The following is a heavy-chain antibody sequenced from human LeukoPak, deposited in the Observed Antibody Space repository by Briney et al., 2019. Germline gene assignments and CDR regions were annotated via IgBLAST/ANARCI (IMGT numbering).Heavy chain of an antibody. CDR2: INHSGST. J-gene: IGHJ5*02. V-gene: IGHV4-34*01. Sequence: PSETLSLTCAVYGGSFSGYYWSWIRQPPGKGLEWIGEINHSGSTNYNPSLKSRVTISVDTSENQFSLKLSSVTAADTAVYYCAINKGGYCSSTSCHGRRNWFDPWGQGTLVTVSS. CDR3: AINKGGYCSSTSCHGRRNWFDP. CDR1: GGSFSGYY. D-gene: IGHD2-2*01.